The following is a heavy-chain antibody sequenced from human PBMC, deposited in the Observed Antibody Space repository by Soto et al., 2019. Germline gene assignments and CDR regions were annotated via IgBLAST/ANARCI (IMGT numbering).Heavy chain of an antibody. CDR1: GYTFTGYY. J-gene: IGHJ4*02. Sequence: ASVKVSCKASGYTFTGYYMHWVRQAPGQGLEWMGWINPNSGGTNYAQKFQGWVTMTRDTSISTAYMELSRLRSDDTAVYYCARANSSSWSRFDYWGQGTLVTVSS. V-gene: IGHV1-2*04. CDR2: INPNSGGT. D-gene: IGHD6-13*01. CDR3: ARANSSSWSRFDY.